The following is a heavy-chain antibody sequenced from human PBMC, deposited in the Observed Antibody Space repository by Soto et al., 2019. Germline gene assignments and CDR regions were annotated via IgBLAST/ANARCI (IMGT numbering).Heavy chain of an antibody. V-gene: IGHV3-7*03. CDR3: VRELGLAY. CDR1: GFTLSNYW. D-gene: IGHD7-27*01. CDR2: INKDGSQK. Sequence: GGSLRLSCAASGFTLSNYWMTWVRQAPGKGLEWVANINKDGSQKNYVDSVKGRFTIARDDGQNSLSLQINSLRVEDTAVYYCVRELGLAYWGQGALVTVSS. J-gene: IGHJ4*02.